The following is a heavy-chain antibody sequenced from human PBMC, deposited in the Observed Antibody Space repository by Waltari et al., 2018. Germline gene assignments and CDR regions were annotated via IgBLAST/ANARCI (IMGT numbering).Heavy chain of an antibody. CDR1: GFTFSSYA. CDR2: IYSGGSST. D-gene: IGHD2-8*01. CDR3: AKIRMVSDLIDY. J-gene: IGHJ4*02. Sequence: EVQLLESGGGLVQPGGSLRLSCAASGFTFSSYAMSWVRQAPGKGLEWVSVIYSGGSSTYYADSVKGRFTISRDNSKNTLYLQMNSLRAEDTAVYYCAKIRMVSDLIDYWGQGTLVTVSS. V-gene: IGHV3-23*03.